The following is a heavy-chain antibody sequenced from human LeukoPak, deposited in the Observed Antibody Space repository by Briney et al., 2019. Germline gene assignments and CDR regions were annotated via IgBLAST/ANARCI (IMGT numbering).Heavy chain of an antibody. V-gene: IGHV4-4*07. CDR3: ARWRGSSWYKARFDY. CDR2: IYTSGSS. D-gene: IGHD6-13*01. J-gene: IGHJ4*02. CDR1: GGSISDYY. Sequence: SETLSLTCTVSGGSISDYYWSWIRQPAGKGLEWIGRIYTSGSSNYNPSLKSRVTMSVDTSKNQFSLKLSSVTAADTAVYYCARWRGSSWYKARFDYWGQGTLVTVSS.